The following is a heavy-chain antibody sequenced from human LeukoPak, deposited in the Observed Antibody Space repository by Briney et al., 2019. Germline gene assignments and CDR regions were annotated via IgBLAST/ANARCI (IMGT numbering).Heavy chain of an antibody. D-gene: IGHD3-9*01. J-gene: IGHJ6*03. CDR1: GYTFTSYG. Sequence: ASVKVSCKASGYTFTSYGISWVRQAPGQGLEWMGWISAYNGNTNYAQKLQGRVTMTTDTSTSTAYMELRSLRSDDKAVYYCARGCGSPGYYDILTGYYHHYYYYYYMDVWGKGTTVTISS. CDR3: ARGCGSPGYYDILTGYYHHYYYYYYMDV. CDR2: ISAYNGNT. V-gene: IGHV1-18*01.